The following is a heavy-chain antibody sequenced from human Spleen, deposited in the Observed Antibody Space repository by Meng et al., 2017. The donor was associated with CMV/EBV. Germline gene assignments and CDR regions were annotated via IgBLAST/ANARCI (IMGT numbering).Heavy chain of an antibody. D-gene: IGHD3-10*01. CDR3: ARVYGSGTYHPGKIDC. CDR1: GYSFTQYW. J-gene: IGHJ4*02. Sequence: SGYSFTQYWIAWVRQMPGKGLEWMGIIYPGDSDTRVRPSFQGQVSISVDKSITTAYLQWSSLRASDTATYFCARVYGSGTYHPGKIDCWGQGTLVTVSS. CDR2: IYPGDSDT. V-gene: IGHV5-51*01.